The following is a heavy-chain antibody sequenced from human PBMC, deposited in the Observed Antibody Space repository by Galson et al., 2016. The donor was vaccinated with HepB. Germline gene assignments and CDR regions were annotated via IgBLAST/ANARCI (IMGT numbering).Heavy chain of an antibody. Sequence: SETLSLTCVVSGDSISSSNWWTWVRQPPGKGLEWIGEIYHSENTNYNPSLKSRITMSVDKSRNQFSLRMTSVTAADTAVYYCSSRRSDLGPSGSDSWGQGTLVTVSS. V-gene: IGHV4-4*02. J-gene: IGHJ4*02. D-gene: IGHD6-25*01. CDR3: SSRRSDLGPSGSDS. CDR2: IYHSENT. CDR1: GDSISSSNW.